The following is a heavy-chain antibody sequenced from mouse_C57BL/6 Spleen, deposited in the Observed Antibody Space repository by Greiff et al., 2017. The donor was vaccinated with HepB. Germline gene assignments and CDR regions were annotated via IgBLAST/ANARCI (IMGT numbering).Heavy chain of an antibody. CDR2: INPSSGYT. D-gene: IGHD1-1*01. CDR3: ARGVVATDY. J-gene: IGHJ2*01. Sequence: QVQLQQSGAELARPGASVKMSCKASGYTFTSYTMHWVKQRPGQGLEWIGYINPSSGYTKYNQKFKDKATLTADKSTSTAYMQLSSLTSEDSAVYYCARGVVATDYWGQGATVTVSS. CDR1: GYTFTSYT. V-gene: IGHV1-4*01.